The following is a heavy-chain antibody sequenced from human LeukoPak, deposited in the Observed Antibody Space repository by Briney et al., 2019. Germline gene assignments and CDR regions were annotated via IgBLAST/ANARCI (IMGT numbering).Heavy chain of an antibody. D-gene: IGHD4-17*01. Sequence: PGGSLRLSCAASGFTFSTYGMSWVRQAPGKGLEWVSAISGSGGSTYYADSVKGRFTISRDNSKNTLYLQMNSLRAEDTAVYYCAKDGVYGDYHWGQGTLVTVSS. CDR3: AKDGVYGDYH. CDR1: GFTFSTYG. V-gene: IGHV3-23*01. CDR2: ISGSGGST. J-gene: IGHJ5*02.